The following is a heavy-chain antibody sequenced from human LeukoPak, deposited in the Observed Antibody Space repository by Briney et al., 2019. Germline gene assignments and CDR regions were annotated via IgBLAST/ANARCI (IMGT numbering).Heavy chain of an antibody. CDR2: INPNSGGT. V-gene: IGHV1-2*02. J-gene: IGHJ4*02. Sequence: ASVKVSCKASGYTFTGYYMHWVRQAPGQGLEWMGWINPNSGGTNYAQKFQGRVTMTRDTSISTAYMELSRLRSDDTAVYYCARVSDYYDSSGPKGIDYWGQGTLGTVSS. CDR1: GYTFTGYY. CDR3: ARVSDYYDSSGPKGIDY. D-gene: IGHD3-22*01.